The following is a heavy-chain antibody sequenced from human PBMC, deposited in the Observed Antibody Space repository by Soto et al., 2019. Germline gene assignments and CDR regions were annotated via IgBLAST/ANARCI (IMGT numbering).Heavy chain of an antibody. CDR2: ISGSPGST. CDR3: AKEEHGVGDY. Sequence: GSLRSSCGTSGMTFRSTATSWVRQAPGKGLESVSAISGSPGSTYHAASAKRPLTIHRANSKNTLYPQVNSLRAEDTAVYYCAKEEHGVGDYWGQGTPVTVSS. CDR1: GMTFRSTA. V-gene: IGHV3-23*01. J-gene: IGHJ4*02. D-gene: IGHD2-15*01.